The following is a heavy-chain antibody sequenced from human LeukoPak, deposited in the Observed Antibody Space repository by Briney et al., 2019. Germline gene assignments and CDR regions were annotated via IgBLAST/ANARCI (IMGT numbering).Heavy chain of an antibody. J-gene: IGHJ5*02. V-gene: IGHV4-59*12. CDR1: GGSISSYY. CDR2: IYYSGST. CDR3: AREKWWGFDP. D-gene: IGHD2-8*01. Sequence: SETLSLTCTVSGGSISSYYWSWIRQPPGKGLEWIGSIYYSGSTYYNPSLKSRVTISVDTSKNQFSLKLSSVTAADTAVYYCAREKWWGFDPWGQGTLVTVSS.